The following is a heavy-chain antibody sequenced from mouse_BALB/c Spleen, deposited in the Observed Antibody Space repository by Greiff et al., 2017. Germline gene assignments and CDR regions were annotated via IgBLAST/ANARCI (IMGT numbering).Heavy chain of an antibody. CDR2: ISSGSSTI. CDR1: GFTFSSFG. Sequence: EVQRVESGGGLVQPGGSRKLSCAASGFTFSSFGMHWVRQAPEKGLEWVAYISSGSSTIYYADTVKGRFTISRDNPKNTLFLQMTSLRSEDTAMYYFARIFGGYYSWYFDVWGAGTTVTVSS. D-gene: IGHD2-3*01. J-gene: IGHJ1*01. V-gene: IGHV5-17*02. CDR3: ARIFGGYYSWYFDV.